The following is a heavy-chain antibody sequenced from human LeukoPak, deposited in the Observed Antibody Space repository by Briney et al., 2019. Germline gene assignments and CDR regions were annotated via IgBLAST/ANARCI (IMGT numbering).Heavy chain of an antibody. J-gene: IGHJ4*02. CDR3: ARHLYDYYFDY. V-gene: IGHV4-59*08. D-gene: IGHD5/OR15-5a*01. CDR2: IYYSGST. CDR1: GGSISSYY. Sequence: SETLSLTCTVSGGSISSYYWSWIRQPPGKGLEWIGYIYYSGSTNNNPSLKSRVTISVDTSKNQFSLKLSSVTAADTAVYYCARHLYDYYFDYWGQGTLVTVSS.